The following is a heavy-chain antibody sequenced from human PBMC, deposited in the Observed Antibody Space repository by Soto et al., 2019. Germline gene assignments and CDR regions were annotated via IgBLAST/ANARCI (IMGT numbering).Heavy chain of an antibody. V-gene: IGHV1-8*01. CDR2: MNPNSGNT. CDR1: GYTFTSYD. D-gene: IGHD3-3*01. J-gene: IGHJ4*02. CDR3: ARVGGITIFKGFDY. Sequence: ASVKVSCKASGYTFTSYDINWVRQATGQGLEWMGWMNPNSGNTGYAQKFQGRVTMTRNTSISTAYMELSSLRSEDTAVYYCARVGGITIFKGFDYWGQGNLVTVSS.